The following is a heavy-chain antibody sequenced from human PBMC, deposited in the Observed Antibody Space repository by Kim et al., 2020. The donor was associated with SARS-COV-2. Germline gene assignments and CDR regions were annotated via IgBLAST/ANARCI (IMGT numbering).Heavy chain of an antibody. V-gene: IGHV3-9*01. Sequence: GGSLRLSCAASGFTFDDYAMHWVRQAPGKGLEWVSGISWNSGSIGYADSVKGRFTISRDNAKNSLYLQMNSLRAEDTALYYCAKERGPGIAADYYYYYYGMDVWGQGTTVTVSS. CDR2: ISWNSGSI. D-gene: IGHD6-25*01. J-gene: IGHJ6*02. CDR3: AKERGPGIAADYYYYYYGMDV. CDR1: GFTFDDYA.